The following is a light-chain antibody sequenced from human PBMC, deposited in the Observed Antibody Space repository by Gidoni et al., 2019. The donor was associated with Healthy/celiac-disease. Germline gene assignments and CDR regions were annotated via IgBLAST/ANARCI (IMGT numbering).Light chain of an antibody. CDR1: SSNIGSNY. V-gene: IGLV1-47*01. Sequence: QSVLTQPPSASGTPGQRVTISCSGSSSNIGSNYVYWYQQLPGTAPKLLIYRNNQRPSGVPDRFSGSKSGTSASLAIGGLRSEDEADYYCAAWDDSLSGGWVFGGGTKLTVL. CDR3: AAWDDSLSGGWV. J-gene: IGLJ3*02. CDR2: RNN.